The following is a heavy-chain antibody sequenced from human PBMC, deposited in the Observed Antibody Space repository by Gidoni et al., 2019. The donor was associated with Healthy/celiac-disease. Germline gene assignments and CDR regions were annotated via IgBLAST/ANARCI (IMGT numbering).Heavy chain of an antibody. CDR3: ASCFSEDWYFDL. V-gene: IGHV4-39*07. Sequence: QLQLQESGPVLVKPSETLSLTCTVSGGSISRSSYYWGWIRQPPGKGLEWIGGIYYSGSTYYNPSLKSRVTISVDTSKNQFSLKLSSVTAADTAVYYCASCFSEDWYFDLWGRGTLVTVSS. D-gene: IGHD6-19*01. J-gene: IGHJ2*01. CDR1: GGSISRSSYY. CDR2: IYYSGST.